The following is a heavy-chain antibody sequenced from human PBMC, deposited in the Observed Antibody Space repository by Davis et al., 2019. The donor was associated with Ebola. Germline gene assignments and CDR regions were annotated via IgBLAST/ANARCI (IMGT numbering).Heavy chain of an antibody. J-gene: IGHJ6*04. V-gene: IGHV3-53*01. CDR3: ARDRPAYGMDV. Sequence: GESLKISCAASGFTLSSDYITWVRQAPGKGLEWVSVIYSGGSTYYADSVKGRFTISRDKSKNTLHLQMNSLRAEDTAVYYCARDRPAYGMDVWGKGTTVTVSS. CDR2: IYSGGST. CDR1: GFTLSSDY.